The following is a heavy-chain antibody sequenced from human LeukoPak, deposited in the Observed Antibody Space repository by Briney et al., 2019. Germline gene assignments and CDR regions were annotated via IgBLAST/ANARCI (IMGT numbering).Heavy chain of an antibody. Sequence: GSLRLSCAASGFTFSSYGMHWVRQAPGKGLEWVAVIWCDGSNKYYADSVKGRFTISRDNSKNTLYLQMNSLRAEDTAVCYCARDGGIVVVPAAIPRYGMDVWGQGTTVTVSS. J-gene: IGHJ6*02. V-gene: IGHV3-33*01. CDR1: GFTFSSYG. CDR2: IWCDGSNK. D-gene: IGHD2-2*01. CDR3: ARDGGIVVVPAAIPRYGMDV.